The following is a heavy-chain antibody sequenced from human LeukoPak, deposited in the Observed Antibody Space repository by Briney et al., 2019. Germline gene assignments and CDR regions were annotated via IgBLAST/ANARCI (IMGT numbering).Heavy chain of an antibody. CDR3: ARLSSGSYYLDAFDI. CDR1: GFIFSNYN. D-gene: IGHD3-10*01. CDR2: ISSSSSYI. Sequence: GGSLRLSCAASGFIFSNYNMNWVRQAPGKGLEWVSSISSSSSYIFYADSLKGRFTISRDNTKNSLYLQMNSLRAEDTAVYYCARLSSGSYYLDAFDIWGQGTMVTVSS. V-gene: IGHV3-21*01. J-gene: IGHJ3*02.